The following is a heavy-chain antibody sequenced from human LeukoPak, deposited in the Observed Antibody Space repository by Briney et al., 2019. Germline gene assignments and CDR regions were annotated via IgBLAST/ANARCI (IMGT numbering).Heavy chain of an antibody. CDR2: INHSGST. Sequence: SDTLSLTCAIYAGSFSGYYWSWIRQPPGKGLEWIGEINHSGSTNYSPSLKSRVTISLDTSKNQFSLKLSSVTAADTAVYYCARGFDPWGQGTLVTVSS. CDR3: ARGFDP. J-gene: IGHJ5*02. V-gene: IGHV4-34*01. CDR1: AGSFSGYY.